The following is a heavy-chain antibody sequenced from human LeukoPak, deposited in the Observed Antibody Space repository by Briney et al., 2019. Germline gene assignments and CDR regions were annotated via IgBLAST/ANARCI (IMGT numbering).Heavy chain of an antibody. CDR1: SGSISGSTSY. J-gene: IGHJ4*02. CDR2: IYYPVST. D-gene: IGHD2-8*01. V-gene: IGHV4-39*01. CDR3: ARHVPPPTNGMDY. Sequence: SETLSLTCTVSSGSISGSTSYWGWVRQPPGGGMEWVPFIYYPVSTSSNPSLQSRVTISVDTSKNQFSLKLNSLTAADPAVYYCARHVPPPTNGMDYWGQGTLVTVSS.